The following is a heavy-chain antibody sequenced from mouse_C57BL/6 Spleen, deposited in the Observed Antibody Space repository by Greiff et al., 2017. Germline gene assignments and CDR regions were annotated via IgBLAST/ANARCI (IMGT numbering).Heavy chain of an antibody. CDR1: GYSITSGYY. V-gene: IGHV3-6*01. J-gene: IGHJ1*03. CDR2: ISYDGSN. D-gene: IGHD2-4*01. CDR3: ARREAYYDYDEGYFDV. Sequence: EVKLVESGPGLVKPSQSLSLTCSVTGYSITSGYYWNWIRQFPGNKLEWMGYISYDGSNNYNPSLKNRISITRDTSKNQFFLKLNSVTTEDTATYYCARREAYYDYDEGYFDVWGTGTTVTVSS.